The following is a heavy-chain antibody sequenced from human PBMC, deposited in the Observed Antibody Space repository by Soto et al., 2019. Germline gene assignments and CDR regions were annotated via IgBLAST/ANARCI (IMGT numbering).Heavy chain of an antibody. CDR1: GGSISSYY. Sequence: SETLSLTCTVSGGSISSYYWSWIRQPPGKGLEWIGYIYYSGSTNYNPSLKSRVTISVYTSKNQFSLKLSPVTAADTAVYYCARGYDSSGWDVGGGRNYYYYYMDVWGKGTTVTVSS. CDR3: ARGYDSSGWDVGGGRNYYYYYMDV. V-gene: IGHV4-59*01. J-gene: IGHJ6*03. D-gene: IGHD6-19*01. CDR2: IYYSGST.